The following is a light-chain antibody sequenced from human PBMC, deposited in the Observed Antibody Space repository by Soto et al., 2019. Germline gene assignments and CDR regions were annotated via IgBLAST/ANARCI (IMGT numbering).Light chain of an antibody. Sequence: AIRMTQSPSSFSASTGDRVTITCRASQGIRSYLAWYQQKPGKAPKLLIYAASTLQSGVPSRFSGSGSGTDFTLTISCLQAEDFATYYCQQYYSYPQTFGGGTKVEIK. CDR2: AAS. V-gene: IGKV1-8*01. CDR3: QQYYSYPQT. CDR1: QGIRSY. J-gene: IGKJ4*01.